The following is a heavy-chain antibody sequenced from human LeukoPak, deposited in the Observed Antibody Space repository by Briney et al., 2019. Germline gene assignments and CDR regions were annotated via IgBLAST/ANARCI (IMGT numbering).Heavy chain of an antibody. V-gene: IGHV3-66*01. J-gene: IGHJ4*02. Sequence: GGSLRLSCAASGFSVSSNYMSWVRQAPGKGLEWVSVIYSGGGTYYADSVKGRFTISRDSSENTLYLQMNSLRAEDTAVYYCARSTDSYYYDSSGFDYWGQGTLVAVSS. CDR3: ARSTDSYYYDSSGFDY. CDR1: GFSVSSNY. CDR2: IYSGGGT. D-gene: IGHD3-22*01.